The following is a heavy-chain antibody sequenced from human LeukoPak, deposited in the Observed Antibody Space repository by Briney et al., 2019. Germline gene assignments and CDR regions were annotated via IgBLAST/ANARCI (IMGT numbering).Heavy chain of an antibody. D-gene: IGHD5-18*01. CDR1: GYTFTSYD. CDR2: MNPNSGNT. Sequence: ASVKVSCKASGYTFTSYDINWVRQATGQGLEWMGWMNPNSGNTGYAQKFQGRVTMTRNTSISTVYMELSSLRSEDTAVHYCARGANMDTAMAYWGQGTLVTVSS. V-gene: IGHV1-8*01. CDR3: ARGANMDTAMAY. J-gene: IGHJ4*02.